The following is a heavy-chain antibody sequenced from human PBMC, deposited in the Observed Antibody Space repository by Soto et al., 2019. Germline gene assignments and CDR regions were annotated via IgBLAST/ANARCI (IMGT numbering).Heavy chain of an antibody. CDR1: GGSFSGYY. D-gene: IGHD1-7*01. Sequence: QVQLQQWGAGLLKPSETLSLTCAVYGGSFSGYYWSWIRQPPGKGLEWIGEINHSGSTNYNPSLKSRVTISVDTSKNQFSLKLSSVTAADTAVYYCARDRPIGKLELRVSYYYYGMDVWGQGTTVTVSS. CDR3: ARDRPIGKLELRVSYYYYGMDV. J-gene: IGHJ6*02. CDR2: INHSGST. V-gene: IGHV4-34*01.